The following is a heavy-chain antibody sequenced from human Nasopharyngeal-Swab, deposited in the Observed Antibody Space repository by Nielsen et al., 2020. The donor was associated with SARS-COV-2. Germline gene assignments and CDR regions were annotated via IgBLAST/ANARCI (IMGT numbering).Heavy chain of an antibody. CDR3: ARERPETHTRSWNGDSFDP. D-gene: IGHD1-1*01. Sequence: ASVQVSSSASAETFSNYYVNCLRRATGRELQWLGWMNPDNGNAGYAQKFQSRVTMTRNTTINTAYMELSSLISEDTAVNCCARERPETHTRSWNGDSFDPWGQGTMVTVSS. J-gene: IGHJ5*02. CDR2: MNPDNGNA. CDR1: AETFSNYY. V-gene: IGHV1-8*01.